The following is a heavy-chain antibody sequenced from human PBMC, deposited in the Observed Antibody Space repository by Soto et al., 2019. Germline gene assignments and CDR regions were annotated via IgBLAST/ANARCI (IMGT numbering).Heavy chain of an antibody. J-gene: IGHJ4*02. Sequence: SESLSLTCTVSGGSISSGSYYWGWVGQPPGKWLEWIGSIYYSGNAYYNPSLKSRVAVSVDTSKNQFSLKVTSVTATDTAVYYCARHKDTSSRYLLPDFWGQGTLVTVSS. V-gene: IGHV4-39*01. D-gene: IGHD6-13*01. CDR1: GGSISSGSYY. CDR2: IYYSGNA. CDR3: ARHKDTSSRYLLPDF.